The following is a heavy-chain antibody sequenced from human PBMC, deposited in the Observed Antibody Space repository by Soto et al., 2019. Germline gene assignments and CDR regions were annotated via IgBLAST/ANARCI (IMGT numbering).Heavy chain of an antibody. D-gene: IGHD3-10*01. V-gene: IGHV1-18*01. CDR3: ARALYGSGSYYGY. Sequence: ASAKVSCKASGYTFTSYAMHWVRQAPGQGLEWMGWISAYNGNTNYAQKLQGRVTMTTDTSTSTAYMELRSLRSDDTAVYYCARALYGSGSYYGYWGQGTLVTVSS. J-gene: IGHJ4*02. CDR2: ISAYNGNT. CDR1: GYTFTSYA.